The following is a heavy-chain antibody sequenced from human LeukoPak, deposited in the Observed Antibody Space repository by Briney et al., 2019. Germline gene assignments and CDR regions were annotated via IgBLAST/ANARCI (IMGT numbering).Heavy chain of an antibody. V-gene: IGHV3-7*01. D-gene: IGHD2-15*01. Sequence: GGSLRLYCVASGFTFSTYWMNWVRQARGKGLERVGTISPDGSDKYYVDSVKGRFTISRDNAKTSLYLQINSLRADDTALYFCARGIVVVVGASDHFDYWGQGTLITVSS. CDR3: ARGIVVVVGASDHFDY. J-gene: IGHJ4*02. CDR1: GFTFSTYW. CDR2: ISPDGSDK.